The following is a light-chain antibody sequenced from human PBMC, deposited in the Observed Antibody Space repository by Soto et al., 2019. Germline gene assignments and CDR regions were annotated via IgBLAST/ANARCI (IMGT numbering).Light chain of an antibody. CDR1: QIIGKF. J-gene: IGKJ1*01. V-gene: IGKV1-39*01. CDR2: AAS. CDR3: QQSSTTPRT. Sequence: DIQMTQSPSSLSASVGDRVTITCRASQIIGKFLNWYRQQPGKAPELLIYAASSLHSGVSSRFSGSGSGTDFSLTINSLQPEDFATYYCQQSSTTPRTFGQGTKVEFK.